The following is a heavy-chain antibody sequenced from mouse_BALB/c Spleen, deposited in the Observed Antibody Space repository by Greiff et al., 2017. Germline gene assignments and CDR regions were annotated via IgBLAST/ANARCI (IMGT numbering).Heavy chain of an antibody. CDR1: GYTFTSYW. CDR2: IDPSDSYT. J-gene: IGHJ2*01. Sequence: QVQLQQPGAELVKPGASVKLSCKASGYTFTSYWMHWVKQRPGQGLEWIGEIDPSDSYTNYNQKFKGKATLTVDKSSSTAYMQLSNLTSEDSAVYYCARLPPTVVAGGVFDYWGQGTTLTVSS. CDR3: ARLPPTVVAGGVFDY. D-gene: IGHD1-1*01. V-gene: IGHV1-69*02.